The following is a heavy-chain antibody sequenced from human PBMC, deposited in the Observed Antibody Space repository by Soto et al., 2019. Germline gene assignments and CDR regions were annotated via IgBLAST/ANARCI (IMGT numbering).Heavy chain of an antibody. J-gene: IGHJ6*02. D-gene: IGHD2-2*01. CDR2: ISPIFGTA. CDR1: GGTFSSYA. Sequence: QVQLVQSGSEVKKPGSSVKVSRKASGGTFSSYAISWVREAPGQGLEWMGGISPIFGTANYAQKFQGRVTVTADESTSTAYMGVSSLGSRDTAVEYCARYCISTSCYSYYYFGIDLWGQGTTVTVSS. CDR3: ARYCISTSCYSYYYFGIDL. V-gene: IGHV1-69*12.